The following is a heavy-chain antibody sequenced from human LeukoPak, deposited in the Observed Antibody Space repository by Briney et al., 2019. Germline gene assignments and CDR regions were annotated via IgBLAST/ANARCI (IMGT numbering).Heavy chain of an antibody. J-gene: IGHJ4*02. Sequence: GGSLRLSCAASGFTFSSYGMHWVRQAPGKGLEWVAVISYDGSNKYYADSVKGRFTISRDNSKNTLYLQMNSLRAEDTAVYYCNVRYFDWLLMRDYWGQGTLVTVSS. CDR1: GFTFSSYG. D-gene: IGHD3-9*01. CDR3: NVRYFDWLLMRDY. CDR2: ISYDGSNK. V-gene: IGHV3-30*03.